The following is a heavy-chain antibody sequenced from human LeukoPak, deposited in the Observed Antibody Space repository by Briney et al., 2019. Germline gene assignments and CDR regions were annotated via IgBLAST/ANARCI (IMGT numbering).Heavy chain of an antibody. J-gene: IGHJ6*02. Sequence: TLSLTCAVSSDSINDYFWSWIRQPPGKALEWLARIDWDDDKYYSTSLKTRPTISKDTSKNQVVLTMTNMDPVDTATYYCARDPRFGYDILTGYYKWEYYYYGMDVWGQGTTVTVSS. CDR3: ARDPRFGYDILTGYYKWEYYYYGMDV. V-gene: IGHV2-70*11. CDR2: IDWDDDK. CDR1: SDSINDYF. D-gene: IGHD3-9*01.